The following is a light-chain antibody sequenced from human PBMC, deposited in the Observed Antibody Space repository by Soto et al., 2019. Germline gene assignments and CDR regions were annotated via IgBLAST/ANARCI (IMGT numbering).Light chain of an antibody. CDR3: QQYENYPLT. J-gene: IGKJ4*01. CDR1: QSIGAW. CDR2: SAS. Sequence: DIQMTQSPPTLSASVGDSVTLTCRASQSIGAWLAWYRQKPGKAPELLIYSASTLETGVPSRFSGSGSGTEFTLTVSSLQPDDLATYYCQQYENYPLTFGEGTK. V-gene: IGKV1-5*03.